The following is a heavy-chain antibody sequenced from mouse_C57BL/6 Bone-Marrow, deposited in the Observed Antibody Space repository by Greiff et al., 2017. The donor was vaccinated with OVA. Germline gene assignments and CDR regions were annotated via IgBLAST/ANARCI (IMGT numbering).Heavy chain of an antibody. CDR1: GYTFTSYW. CDR2: IDPSDSET. D-gene: IGHD4-1*02. J-gene: IGHJ3*01. Sequence: QVQLQQPGAELVRPGSSVKLSCKASGYTFTSYWMHWVKQRPIQGLEWIGNIDPSDSETHYNQKFKDKATLTVDKSSSTAYMQLSSLTSEDSAVDYSARSKSQQLGPFAYWGQGTLVTVSA. CDR3: ARSKSQQLGPFAY. V-gene: IGHV1-52*01.